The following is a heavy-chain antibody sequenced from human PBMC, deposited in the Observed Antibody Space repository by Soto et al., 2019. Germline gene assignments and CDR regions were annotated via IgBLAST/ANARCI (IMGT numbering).Heavy chain of an antibody. Sequence: GGTLRLSCAASGFTFSSYWMHWVRQAPGKGQVWVSRINRDGSRTSYADSVTGRFTFSRCHGKNALYLQMNSLRAEDTAVYYCARGNTAMVPYYNDGMDVWGQGTTVTVAS. CDR1: GFTFSSYW. CDR3: ARGNTAMVPYYNDGMDV. CDR2: INRDGSRT. D-gene: IGHD5-18*01. V-gene: IGHV3-74*01. J-gene: IGHJ6*02.